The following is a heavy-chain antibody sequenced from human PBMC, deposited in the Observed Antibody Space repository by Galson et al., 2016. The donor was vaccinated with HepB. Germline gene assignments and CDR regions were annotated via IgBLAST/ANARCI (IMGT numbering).Heavy chain of an antibody. CDR3: ARVPFVVVPAAERSYYYYGMDG. D-gene: IGHD2-2*01. J-gene: IGHJ6*02. V-gene: IGHV4-31*03. Sequence: TLSLTCTVSGGSISSGGYYWSWIRQHPGKGLEWIGYIYYSGTTYYKPSLQSRVTISVDTSKNQFSLKLSSVTAADTAVYYCARVPFVVVPAAERSYYYYGMDGWGQGTTVTVSS. CDR2: IYYSGTT. CDR1: GGSISSGGYY.